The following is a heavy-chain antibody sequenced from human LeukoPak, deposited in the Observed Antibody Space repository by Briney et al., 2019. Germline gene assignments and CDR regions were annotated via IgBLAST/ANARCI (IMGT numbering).Heavy chain of an antibody. V-gene: IGHV3-30*01. Sequence: GRSLGLSCAASGFTFSSYAMHWVRQAPGKGLEWVAVISYDGSNKYYADSVKGRFTLSRDNSKNTLYLQMNSLRAEDTAVYYYARDAYDVLFTFDYWGQGTLVTVSS. CDR1: GFTFSSYA. D-gene: IGHD5-12*01. J-gene: IGHJ4*02. CDR3: ARDAYDVLFTFDY. CDR2: ISYDGSNK.